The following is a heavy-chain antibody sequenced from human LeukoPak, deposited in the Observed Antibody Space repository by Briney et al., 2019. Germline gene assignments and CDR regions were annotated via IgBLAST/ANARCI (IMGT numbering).Heavy chain of an antibody. J-gene: IGHJ4*02. CDR3: AKKAQYDGHYPLDY. CDR1: GFTFSSYT. CDR2: INHNGNVN. Sequence: GGSLRLSCAASGFTFSSYTMNWARQAPGKGLEWVASINHNGNVNYYVDSVKGRFTIPRDTSKNTLYLQMNSLRAEDTALYFCAKKAQYDGHYPLDYWGQGTLVTVSA. D-gene: IGHD4/OR15-4a*01. V-gene: IGHV3-7*03.